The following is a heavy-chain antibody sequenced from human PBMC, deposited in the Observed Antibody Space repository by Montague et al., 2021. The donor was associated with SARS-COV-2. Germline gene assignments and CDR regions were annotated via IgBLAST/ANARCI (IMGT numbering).Heavy chain of an antibody. J-gene: IGHJ3*02. CDR3: ASLSWRCGAFDI. D-gene: IGHD2-21*01. V-gene: IGHV4-61*02. Sequence: TLSLTCTVSGGSISSGSYYWSWIRQPAGKGLEWIGRIYTSGSTNYNPSLKSRVTISVDTSKNQFSLTLSSVTAADTAVYYCASLSWRCGAFDIWGQGTMVTGPS. CDR1: GGSISSGSYY. CDR2: IYTSGST.